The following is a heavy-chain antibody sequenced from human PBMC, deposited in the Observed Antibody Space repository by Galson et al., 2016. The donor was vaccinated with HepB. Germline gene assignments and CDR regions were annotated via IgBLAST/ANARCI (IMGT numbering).Heavy chain of an antibody. D-gene: IGHD2-15*01. J-gene: IGHJ6*03. CDR2: IWSDGSNK. Sequence: SLRLSCAASGFTFSNYAMHWVSQAPGKGLEWVAAIWSDGSNKYYADSVKGRFTISRDNSKNTLYLQMNSLRAEDTAVYYCARVGFCSSGSCHPSESYYYYMDVWGKGTTVTVSS. V-gene: IGHV3-33*01. CDR1: GFTFSNYA. CDR3: ARVGFCSSGSCHPSESYYYYMDV.